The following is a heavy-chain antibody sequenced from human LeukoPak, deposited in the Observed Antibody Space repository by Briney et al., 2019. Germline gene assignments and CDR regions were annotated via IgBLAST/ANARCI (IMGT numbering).Heavy chain of an antibody. Sequence: ASVKVSCKASGYTFTSYAMHWVRQAPGQRLEWMGWINAGNGNTKYSQKFQGRVTITRDTSASTAYMELSSLRSEDTAVYYCARGRPITMVRGVIGPFDIWGQGTVVTVSS. J-gene: IGHJ3*02. CDR1: GYTFTSYA. V-gene: IGHV1-3*01. CDR2: INAGNGNT. CDR3: ARGRPITMVRGVIGPFDI. D-gene: IGHD3-10*01.